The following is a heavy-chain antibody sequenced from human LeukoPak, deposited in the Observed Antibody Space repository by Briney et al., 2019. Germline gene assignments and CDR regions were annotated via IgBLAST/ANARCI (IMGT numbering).Heavy chain of an antibody. D-gene: IGHD6-13*01. V-gene: IGHV3-53*01. CDR1: GFTVSGNY. CDR3: ARDQKGPGY. CDR2: IYSEGNT. Sequence: GGSLRLSCAASGFTVSGNYMSWVRQAPGKGLDWVSVIYSEGNTFYADSVKGRFTISRDNSKNTMYLQMNSLRADDTAVYYCARDQKGPGYWGQGTLVTVSS. J-gene: IGHJ4*02.